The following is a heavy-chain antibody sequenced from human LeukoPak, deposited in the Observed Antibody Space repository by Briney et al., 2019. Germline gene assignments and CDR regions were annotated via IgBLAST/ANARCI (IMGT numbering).Heavy chain of an antibody. D-gene: IGHD4-23*01. J-gene: IGHJ4*02. Sequence: GGSLRLSCAASGFTFSSYAMHWVRQAPGKGLEWVAVISYDGSNKYYADSVKGRFTISRDNSKNTLYLQMNSLRAEDTAVYYCARDQAPTTVVTPGGTDYWGQGTLVTVSS. CDR3: ARDQAPTTVVTPGGTDY. CDR1: GFTFSSYA. CDR2: ISYDGSNK. V-gene: IGHV3-30-3*01.